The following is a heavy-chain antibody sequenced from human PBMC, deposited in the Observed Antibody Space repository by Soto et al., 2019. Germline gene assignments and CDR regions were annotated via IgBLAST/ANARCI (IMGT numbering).Heavy chain of an antibody. V-gene: IGHV3-66*01. J-gene: IGHJ6*03. D-gene: IGHD3-16*01. Sequence: GGSLRLSCAASGFTVSSNYMSWVRQAPGKGLEWVSVIYSGGSTYYADSVKGRFTISRDNSKNTLYLQMNSLRAEDTAVYYCARGLGPDRGMKYYYYYYMDVWGKGTTVTVSS. CDR3: ARGLGPDRGMKYYYYYYMDV. CDR1: GFTVSSNY. CDR2: IYSGGST.